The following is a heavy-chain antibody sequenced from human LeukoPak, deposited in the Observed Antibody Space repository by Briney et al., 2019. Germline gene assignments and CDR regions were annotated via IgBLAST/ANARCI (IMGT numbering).Heavy chain of an antibody. D-gene: IGHD3-22*01. J-gene: IGHJ4*02. CDR3: ARVRDYYDSSGYYSVFDY. CDR2: ISSSGSTI. V-gene: IGHV3-11*01. Sequence: GGSLRLSCAASGFTFSDYYMSWIRQAPGKGLEWVSYISSSGSTIYYADSVKGRFTISRDNAKNSLYLQMNSLRAEDTAVYYCARVRDYYDSSGYYSVFDYWGQGTLVTVSS. CDR1: GFTFSDYY.